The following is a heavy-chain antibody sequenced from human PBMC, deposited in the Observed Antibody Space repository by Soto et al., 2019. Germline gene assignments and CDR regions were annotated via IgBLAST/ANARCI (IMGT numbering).Heavy chain of an antibody. CDR2: ISSSSSTI. D-gene: IGHD6-19*01. J-gene: IGHJ4*02. CDR1: GVTFSSYS. Sequence: AGSLSLSCAASGVTFSSYSRNWVRQAPGKGLEWVSYISSSSSTIYYADSVKGRFTISRDNAKNSLYLQMNSLRDEDTAVYYCARDRAIAVAGTYYFDYWGQGTLVTVSS. CDR3: ARDRAIAVAGTYYFDY. V-gene: IGHV3-48*02.